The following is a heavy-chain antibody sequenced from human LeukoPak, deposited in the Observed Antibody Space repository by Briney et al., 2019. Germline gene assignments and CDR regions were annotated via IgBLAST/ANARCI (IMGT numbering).Heavy chain of an antibody. J-gene: IGHJ5*02. CDR2: IYTSGST. CDR3: ARVGGKKIGAAAYNWFDP. D-gene: IGHD2-15*01. CDR1: DGSISSGSYY. Sequence: SQTLSLTCTVSDGSISSGSYYWSWIRQPAGKGLEWIGRIYTSGSTNYNPSLKSRVTISVDTSKNQFSLKLSSVTAADTAVYYCARVGGKKIGAAAYNWFDPWGQGTLVTVSS. V-gene: IGHV4-61*02.